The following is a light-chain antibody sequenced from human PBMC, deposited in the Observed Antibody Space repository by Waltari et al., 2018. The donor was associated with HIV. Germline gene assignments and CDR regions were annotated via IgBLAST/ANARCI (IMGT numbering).Light chain of an antibody. CDR2: NAS. CDR3: HQSSSLPWT. Sequence: EIVLTHSPDFQSVSPKEKVTVTCRASQSIGSSLHWYQQKSGRSPKLLIKNASQSFSGVPSRFSGSGSGTDFTLTINSLEPEDAATYYCHQSSSLPWTFGHGTKVEIK. CDR1: QSIGSS. V-gene: IGKV6-21*01. J-gene: IGKJ1*01.